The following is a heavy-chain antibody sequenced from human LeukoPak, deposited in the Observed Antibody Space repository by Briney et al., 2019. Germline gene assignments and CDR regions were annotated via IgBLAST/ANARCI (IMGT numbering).Heavy chain of an antibody. V-gene: IGHV3-69-1*01. CDR2: ITSSSTI. J-gene: IGHJ3*02. CDR3: ARAHTIFWEFDAFDI. Sequence: PGGSLRLSCAASGFTFSSYSMNWVRQAPGKGLEWVSSITSSSTIYYAESVKGRFTISRDNAKNSLYLQMNGLRDEDTAVYFCARAHTIFWEFDAFDIWGRGTMVTVSS. D-gene: IGHD3-3*01. CDR1: GFTFSSYS.